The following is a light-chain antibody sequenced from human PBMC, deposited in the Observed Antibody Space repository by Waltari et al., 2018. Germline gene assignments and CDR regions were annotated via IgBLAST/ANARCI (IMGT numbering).Light chain of an antibody. Sequence: DIQMTQSPPSLSASVGDRVTITCRASQGISSYLSWYQQKPGKAPNLLTYAASSLPSGVPSRFSGSGSGTDFTLTISSLQPEDFATYYCQQSYSTPRTFGQGTRVEIK. CDR1: QGISSY. V-gene: IGKV1-39*01. CDR2: AAS. J-gene: IGKJ1*01. CDR3: QQSYSTPRT.